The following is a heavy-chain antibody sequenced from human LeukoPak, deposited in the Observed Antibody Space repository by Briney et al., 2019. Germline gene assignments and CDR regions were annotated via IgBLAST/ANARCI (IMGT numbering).Heavy chain of an antibody. CDR1: GFTFSSYS. CDR2: IISYSTTYI. CDR3: ARDFARTGDYHHFDC. J-gene: IGHJ4*02. Sequence: PGGSLRLSCAASGFTFSSYSMNWVRQAPGRGLEWVSSIISYSTTYIYYADSVKGRFTISRDNAKNSLYLQMDSLRAEDTAVYYCARDFARTGDYHHFDCWGQGTLVTVSS. V-gene: IGHV3-21*01. D-gene: IGHD7-27*01.